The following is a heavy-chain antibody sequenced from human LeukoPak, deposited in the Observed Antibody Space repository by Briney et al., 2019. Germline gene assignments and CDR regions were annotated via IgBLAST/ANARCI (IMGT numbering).Heavy chain of an antibody. D-gene: IGHD2-2*01. CDR2: IYFTGST. J-gene: IGHJ4*02. CDR3: ARGSAVGSGDDY. Sequence: SETLSLTCTVSGGSISGSYWSWIRQPPGKGLEWIGFIYFTGSTNYNPSLKSRVTISVDTSKNQFSLKLSSVTAADTAVYYCARGSAVGSGDDYWGQGTLVTVSS. CDR1: GGSISGSY. V-gene: IGHV4-59*08.